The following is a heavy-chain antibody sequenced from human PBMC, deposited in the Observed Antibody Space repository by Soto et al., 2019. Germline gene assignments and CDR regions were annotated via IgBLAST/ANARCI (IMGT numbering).Heavy chain of an antibody. CDR1: GYSFTSYW. V-gene: IGHV5-51*01. CDR2: IYPGDSDT. D-gene: IGHD2-21*02. Sequence: PGESRKISCXGSGYSFTSYWIGWVRQMPGKGLEWMGIIYPGDSDTRYSPSFQGQVTISADKSISTAYLQWSSLKASDTAMYYCARHWDCGGDCYSHYYYGMDVWGQGTTVTVSS. CDR3: ARHWDCGGDCYSHYYYGMDV. J-gene: IGHJ6*02.